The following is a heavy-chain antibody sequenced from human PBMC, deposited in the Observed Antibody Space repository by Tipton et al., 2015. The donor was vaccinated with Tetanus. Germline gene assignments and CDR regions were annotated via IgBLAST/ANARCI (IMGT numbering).Heavy chain of an antibody. D-gene: IGHD4-17*01. CDR1: GFTFSTFV. CDR3: AKFGAVTTPAY. V-gene: IGHV3-23*01. Sequence: SLRLSCAASGFTFSTFVMAWVRQAPGKGLEWVSTIIAGGGTTHYADSVKGRFTISRDNSKNALYLQMNSLRAEDTAVYYCAKFGAVTTPAYWGQGTLVTVSS. J-gene: IGHJ4*02. CDR2: IIAGGGTT.